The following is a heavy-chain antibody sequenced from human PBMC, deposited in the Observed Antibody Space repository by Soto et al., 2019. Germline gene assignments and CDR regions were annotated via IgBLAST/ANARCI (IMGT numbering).Heavy chain of an antibody. J-gene: IGHJ6*02. D-gene: IGHD3-3*01. CDR3: ARDRFDSWSHIYYGLDV. CDR2: INHSGTT. V-gene: IGHV4-34*01. CDR1: GGSLSGFS. Sequence: ETLSLTGAVYGGSLSGFSWTWLRQPPGKGLEWIGEINHSGTTDYNPALKSRVTMSVDTSKNQFSLRVTSVTAADTAVYYCARDRFDSWSHIYYGLDVWGQGTTVTVSS.